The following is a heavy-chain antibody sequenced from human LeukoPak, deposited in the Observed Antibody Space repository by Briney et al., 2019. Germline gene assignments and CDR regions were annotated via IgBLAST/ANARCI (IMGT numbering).Heavy chain of an antibody. D-gene: IGHD4-11*01. CDR2: INHSGSA. J-gene: IGHJ4*02. V-gene: IGHV4-34*01. CDR1: GGSFSGYY. Sequence: NPSETLSLTCAVYGGSFSGYYWSWIRQPPGKGLEWIGEINHSGSANYNPSLMSRVTIALGTSKNHFSLNLSSVTAADTAVYYCARGQGTVTTHWGQGTLVTVSS. CDR3: ARGQGTVTTH.